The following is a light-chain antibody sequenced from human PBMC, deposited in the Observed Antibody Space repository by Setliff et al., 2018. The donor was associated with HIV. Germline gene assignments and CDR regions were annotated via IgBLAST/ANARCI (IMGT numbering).Light chain of an antibody. V-gene: IGLV2-14*02. J-gene: IGLJ3*02. Sequence: QSVLAQPASVSGSPGQSITISCTGTSDNFGSYNLVSWYQQHPGKAPKLMIYEVSNRPSGVSNRFSGSKSGNTASLTISGLQAEDEADYYCSSYTSSSTLEFGGGTKVTVL. CDR1: SDNFGSYNL. CDR3: SSYTSSSTLE. CDR2: EVS.